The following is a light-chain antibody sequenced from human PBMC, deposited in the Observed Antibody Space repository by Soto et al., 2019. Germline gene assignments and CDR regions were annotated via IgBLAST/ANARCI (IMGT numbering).Light chain of an antibody. J-gene: IGKJ1*01. V-gene: IGKV1-39*01. CDR1: QNISNY. CDR2: AAS. CDR3: QESVSSPKT. Sequence: IQMTPSPSSLTASVGDRVTITCRASQNISNYLNWYQQNPGKAPDLLIYAASSLQSGIPSRVGGIGSGSHCTLTSGGRQPEDFAIYYGQESVSSPKTCGQGTKVESK.